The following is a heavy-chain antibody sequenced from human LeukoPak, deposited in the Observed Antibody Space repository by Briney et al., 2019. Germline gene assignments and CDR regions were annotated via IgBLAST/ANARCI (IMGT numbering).Heavy chain of an antibody. Sequence: PSETLSLTCAVYGGSFSGYYWSWIRQPPGKGLEWIGEINHSGSTYYNPSLKSRVTISVDTSKNQFSLKLSSVTAADTAVYYCARGRRGSYYDSTSRFDPWGQGTLVTVSS. CDR3: ARGRRGSYYDSTSRFDP. V-gene: IGHV4-34*01. J-gene: IGHJ5*02. CDR2: INHSGST. CDR1: GGSFSGYY. D-gene: IGHD3-22*01.